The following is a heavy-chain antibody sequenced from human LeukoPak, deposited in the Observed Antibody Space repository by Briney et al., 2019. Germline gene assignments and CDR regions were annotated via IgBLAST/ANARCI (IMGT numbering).Heavy chain of an antibody. CDR2: MNPNSGNT. D-gene: IGHD4-17*01. Sequence: GASVKVSCKASGYTFTSYDINWVRQATGQGLEWMGWMNPNSGNTNYAQKLQGRVTMTTDTSTSTAYMELRSLRSDDTAVYYCARGSYGDYEGYWGQGTLVTVSS. V-gene: IGHV1-8*01. CDR3: ARGSYGDYEGY. J-gene: IGHJ4*02. CDR1: GYTFTSYD.